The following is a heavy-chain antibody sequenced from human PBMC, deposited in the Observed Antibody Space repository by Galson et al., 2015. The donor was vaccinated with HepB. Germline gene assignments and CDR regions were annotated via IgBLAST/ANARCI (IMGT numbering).Heavy chain of an antibody. CDR2: ISSSSSYI. CDR3: VRDNSSWYSSQNWFDP. D-gene: IGHD6-13*01. V-gene: IGHV3-21*01. CDR1: GFTFSSYS. Sequence: SLRLSCAASGFTFSSYSMNWVRQAPGKGLEWVSSISSSSSYIYYADSVKGRFTISRDNAKNSLYLQMNSLRAEDTAVYYCVRDNSSWYSSQNWFDPWGQGTLVTVSS. J-gene: IGHJ5*02.